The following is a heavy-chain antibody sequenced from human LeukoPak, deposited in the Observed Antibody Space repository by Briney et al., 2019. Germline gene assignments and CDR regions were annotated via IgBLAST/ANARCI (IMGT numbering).Heavy chain of an antibody. CDR2: VSPSGDIT. CDR3: AKDIDWGRFDV. D-gene: IGHD7-27*01. J-gene: IGHJ2*01. CDR1: GFTFSSHG. V-gene: IGHV3-23*01. Sequence: GGSLRLSCAASGFTFSSHGMDLVRQAPRMGLEWVSGVSPSGDITYYADSVKGRFAISRDNSRNTVYFQLNSLRADDTAVYYCAKDIDWGRFDVWGRGTLVTVSS.